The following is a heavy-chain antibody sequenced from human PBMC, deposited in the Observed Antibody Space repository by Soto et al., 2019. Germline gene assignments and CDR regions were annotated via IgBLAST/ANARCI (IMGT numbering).Heavy chain of an antibody. CDR2: INAGNGNT. CDR3: ARGHLAVVPVASWYFYMDV. CDR1: GYTFPNYA. J-gene: IGHJ6*03. V-gene: IGHV1-3*01. D-gene: IGHD2-2*01. Sequence: ASVKVSCKASGYTFPNYAVHWVRQAPGQRLEWMGWINAGNGNTRYSQKFQGRVTITRDTSARTAYMELSSLRSEDTAVYYCARGHLAVVPVASWYFYMDVWGKGTTVTVSS.